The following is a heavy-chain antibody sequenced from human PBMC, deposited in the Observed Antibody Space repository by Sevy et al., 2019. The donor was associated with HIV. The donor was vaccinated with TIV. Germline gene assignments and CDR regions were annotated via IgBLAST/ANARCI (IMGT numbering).Heavy chain of an antibody. CDR1: GFTISNAW. Sequence: GGSLRLSCAASGFTISNAWMNWVRQAPGKGLEGVSVIHSDDTTYHADSVKDRFTISRDNFKNTLYLHMSSLRAEDTAVYYCARGKSGYGYALNYWGQGTLVTVSS. CDR3: ARGKSGYGYALNY. CDR2: IHSDDTT. J-gene: IGHJ4*02. V-gene: IGHV3-66*01. D-gene: IGHD5-18*01.